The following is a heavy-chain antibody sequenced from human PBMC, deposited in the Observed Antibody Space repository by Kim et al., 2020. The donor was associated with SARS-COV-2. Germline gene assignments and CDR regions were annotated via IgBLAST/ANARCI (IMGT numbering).Heavy chain of an antibody. CDR1: GFTFSSYG. Sequence: GGSLRLSCAASGFTFSSYGMHWVRQAPGKGLEWVAVISYDGSNKYYADSVKGRFTISRDNSKNTLYLQMNSLRAEEKAVYYCAKDGGYSYGPFDYWGQGT. CDR2: ISYDGSNK. D-gene: IGHD5-18*01. CDR3: AKDGGYSYGPFDY. J-gene: IGHJ4*02. V-gene: IGHV3-30*18.